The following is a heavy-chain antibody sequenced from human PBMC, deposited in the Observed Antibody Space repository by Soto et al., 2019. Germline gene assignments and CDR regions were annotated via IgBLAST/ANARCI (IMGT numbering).Heavy chain of an antibody. V-gene: IGHV3-23*01. Sequence: EVQLLESGGGLVQPGGSLRLSCAASGFTFSSYAMSWVRQAPGKGLEWVSAISGSGGTTYYADSVKGRFTFSRDNSKNTLYLQMNSLRAEDTDVYYCAKTANGWFSAFDIWGQGTMGTVSS. CDR2: ISGSGGTT. J-gene: IGHJ3*02. D-gene: IGHD6-19*01. CDR1: GFTFSSYA. CDR3: AKTANGWFSAFDI.